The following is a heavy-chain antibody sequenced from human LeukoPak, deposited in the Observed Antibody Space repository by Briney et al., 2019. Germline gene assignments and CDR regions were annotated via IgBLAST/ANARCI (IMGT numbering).Heavy chain of an antibody. J-gene: IGHJ3*02. CDR3: ARDPGDSSGYYLGFDAFDI. CDR1: GGSISSSSYY. Sequence: SETLSLTCTVSGGSISSSSYYWGWIRQPPGKGLEWIGSIYYSGSTYYNPSLKSRVTISVDTSKNQFSLKLSSVTAADTAVYYCARDPGDSSGYYLGFDAFDIWGQGTMVTVSS. CDR2: IYYSGST. D-gene: IGHD3-22*01. V-gene: IGHV4-39*07.